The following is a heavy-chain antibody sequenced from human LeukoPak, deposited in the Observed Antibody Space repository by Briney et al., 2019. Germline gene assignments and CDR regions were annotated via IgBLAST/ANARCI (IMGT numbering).Heavy chain of an antibody. D-gene: IGHD3-3*01. J-gene: IGHJ4*02. CDR3: ATTYDFWSGYYED. V-gene: IGHV3-9*01. CDR1: GFTFSDYY. CDR2: ISWNSGSI. Sequence: GGSLRLSCAASGFTFSDYYMSWIRQAPGKGLEWVSGISWNSGSIGYADSVKGRFTISRDNAKNSLYLQMNSLRAEDTALYYCATTYDFWSGYYEDWGQGTLVTVSS.